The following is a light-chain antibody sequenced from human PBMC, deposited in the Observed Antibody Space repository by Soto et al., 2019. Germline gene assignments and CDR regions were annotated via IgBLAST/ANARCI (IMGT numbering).Light chain of an antibody. J-gene: IGKJ4*01. Sequence: EIVLTQSPLSLPVTPGEPASISCRSSRNLLHSNGYYYLDWYLQKPGQSPQLLIYLGSNRASGVPERLSGSGSGTDFTLTISRVEAEDVGVYFCAQGLATPFTFGGGTKVEIK. V-gene: IGKV2-28*01. CDR2: LGS. CDR1: RNLLHSNGYYY. CDR3: AQGLATPFT.